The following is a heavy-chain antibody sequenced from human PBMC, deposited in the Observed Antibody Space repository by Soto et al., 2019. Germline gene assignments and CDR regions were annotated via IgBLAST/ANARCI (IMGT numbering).Heavy chain of an antibody. Sequence: QVHLVQSGAEVRKPGASVMVSCKTSGYTFTHFDIHWVRQATGQGLEWVGWMNPDSGNSGFTQRLPGRVSMTRNASMSTAYMEIHSLTSADTAIYYCARAYNLVPKFWGQGTLVTVSS. D-gene: IGHD1-1*01. V-gene: IGHV1-8*01. CDR1: GYTFTHFD. J-gene: IGHJ4*02. CDR3: ARAYNLVPKF. CDR2: MNPDSGNS.